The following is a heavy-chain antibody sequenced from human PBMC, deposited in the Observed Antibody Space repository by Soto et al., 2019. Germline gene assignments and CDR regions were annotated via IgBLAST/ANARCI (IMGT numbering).Heavy chain of an antibody. Sequence: SETLSLTCTVSGGSIRSSSYYWGWIRQPPGKGLEWIGSIYYSGSTYYNPSLKSRVTISVDTSKNQFSLKLSSATAADTAVYYCASQVGATRGWFDPWGQGTLVTVSS. CDR1: GGSIRSSSYY. J-gene: IGHJ5*02. CDR2: IYYSGST. CDR3: ASQVGATRGWFDP. D-gene: IGHD1-26*01. V-gene: IGHV4-39*01.